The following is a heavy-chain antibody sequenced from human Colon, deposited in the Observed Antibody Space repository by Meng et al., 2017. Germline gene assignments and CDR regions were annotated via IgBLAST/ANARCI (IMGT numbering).Heavy chain of an antibody. CDR1: GFTFISYI. D-gene: IGHD7-27*01. Sequence: EVQLVESGGGLVEPGGSLRLSCAASGFTFISYIMNWVRQAPGKGLEWVSSISSSGSYIYYAGSVKGRFTISRDNAKNSLYLQMNSLRAEDTAVYYCARDHPGPLGYWGQGALVTVSS. CDR2: ISSSGSYI. V-gene: IGHV3-21*01. J-gene: IGHJ4*02. CDR3: ARDHPGPLGY.